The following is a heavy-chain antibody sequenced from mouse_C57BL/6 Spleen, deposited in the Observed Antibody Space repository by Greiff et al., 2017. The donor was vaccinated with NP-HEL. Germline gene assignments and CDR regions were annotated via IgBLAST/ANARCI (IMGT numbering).Heavy chain of an antibody. Sequence: EVQLVESGGGLVKPGGSLKLSCAASGFTFSSYAMSWVRQTPEKRLEWVATISDGGSYTYYPDNVKGRFTISRDNAKNNLYLQMSHLKSEDTAMYYCASGLRRGFAYWGQGTLVTVSA. CDR2: ISDGGSYT. V-gene: IGHV5-4*01. D-gene: IGHD2-4*01. CDR1: GFTFSSYA. J-gene: IGHJ3*01. CDR3: ASGLRRGFAY.